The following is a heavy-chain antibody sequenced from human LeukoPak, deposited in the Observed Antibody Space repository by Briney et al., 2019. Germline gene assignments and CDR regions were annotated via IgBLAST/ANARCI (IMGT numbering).Heavy chain of an antibody. Sequence: ASVKVSCKASGYTFTGYYMHWVRQAPGQGLEWMGWINPNSGGTNYAQKFQGRVTITRNTSISTAYMELSSLRSEDTAVYYCARGSSDYVWGSYRYKAFDYWGQGTLVTVSS. CDR1: GYTFTGYY. J-gene: IGHJ4*02. D-gene: IGHD3-16*02. CDR2: INPNSGGT. CDR3: ARGSSDYVWGSYRYKAFDY. V-gene: IGHV1-2*02.